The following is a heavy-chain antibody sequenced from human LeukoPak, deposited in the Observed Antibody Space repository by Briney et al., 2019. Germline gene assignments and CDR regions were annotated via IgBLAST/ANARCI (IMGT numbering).Heavy chain of an antibody. J-gene: IGHJ4*02. Sequence: GGSLRLSCAASGFTFSNAWMSWVRQAPGKGLEWVGRITSKTDGGTTDYAAPVKGRFTISRDNAKNSLYLKMNSLRAEDTAVYYCARDRLWEVGATPYFAYWGQGTLVTVSS. D-gene: IGHD1-26*01. CDR3: ARDRLWEVGATPYFAY. CDR2: ITSKTDGGTT. CDR1: GFTFSNAW. V-gene: IGHV3-15*01.